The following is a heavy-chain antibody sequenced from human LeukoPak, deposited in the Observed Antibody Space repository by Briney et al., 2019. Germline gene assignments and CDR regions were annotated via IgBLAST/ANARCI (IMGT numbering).Heavy chain of an antibody. CDR3: AKPGLFDAFDI. CDR2: ISWDGGST. D-gene: IGHD7-27*01. CDR1: GFTFDDYA. V-gene: IGHV3-43D*03. Sequence: GGSLRLSCAASGFTFDDYAMHWVRQAPGKGLEWVSLISWDGGSTYYADSVKGRFTISRDNSKNTLYLQMNSLRAEDTAVYYCAKPGLFDAFDIWGQGTMVTVSS. J-gene: IGHJ3*02.